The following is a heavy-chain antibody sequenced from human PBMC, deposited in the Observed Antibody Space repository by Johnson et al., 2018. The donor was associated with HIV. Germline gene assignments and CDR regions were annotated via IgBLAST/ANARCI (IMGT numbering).Heavy chain of an antibody. Sequence: VQLVESGGGLVQPGGSLRLSCAASGFTFSSYWMHWFRQVPGNGLVWVSHTNSDGSSTTYADSVRGRFTISRDNAKNTLYLQRNRLRAEDTAVYYCARDPLMHGSSFDIWGPGTMVTVSS. J-gene: IGHJ3*02. CDR2: TNSDGSST. V-gene: IGHV3-74*01. CDR3: ARDPLMHGSSFDI. D-gene: IGHD1-26*01. CDR1: GFTFSSYW.